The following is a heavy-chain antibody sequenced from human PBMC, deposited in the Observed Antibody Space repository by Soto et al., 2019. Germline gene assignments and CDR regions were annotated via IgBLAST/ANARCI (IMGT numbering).Heavy chain of an antibody. CDR3: ARFSPMVRGVIRDVLYYGMDV. V-gene: IGHV5-51*01. J-gene: IGHJ6*02. Sequence: GESLKISCKGSGYSFTSYWSGWVRQMPGKGLEWMGIIYPGDSDTRYSPSFQGQVTISADKSISTAYLQWSSLKASDTAMYYCARFSPMVRGVIRDVLYYGMDVWGQGTTVTSP. CDR1: GYSFTSYW. CDR2: IYPGDSDT. D-gene: IGHD3-10*01.